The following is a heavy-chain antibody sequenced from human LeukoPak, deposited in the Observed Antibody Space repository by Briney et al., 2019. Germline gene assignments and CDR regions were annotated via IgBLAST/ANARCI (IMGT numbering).Heavy chain of an antibody. CDR2: ICPDGTVT. Sequence: GGSLRLSCAASGFTFSTYCMHWVRQAPGKGPMRVSRICPDGTVTNYADSVKARFIISRDNARNTVYLQMNSLRVEDTAVYYCVRDFRSADYWGQGTLVTVSS. CDR3: VRDFRSADY. V-gene: IGHV3-74*01. J-gene: IGHJ4*02. CDR1: GFTFSTYC.